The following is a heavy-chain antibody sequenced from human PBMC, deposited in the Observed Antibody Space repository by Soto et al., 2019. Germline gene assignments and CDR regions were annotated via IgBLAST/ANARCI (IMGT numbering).Heavy chain of an antibody. CDR1: GFTFSSYE. Sequence: EVQLVESGGGLVQPGGSLRLSCAASGFTFSSYEMNWVRQAPGKGPEWVAYIVSRGSTIYFADSVKGRFTISRDNAKNSLNLQMNSVRAEDTAVYYCARGLRSSGYAMDVWGQGTTVTVSS. V-gene: IGHV3-48*03. CDR2: IVSRGSTI. CDR3: ARGLRSSGYAMDV. D-gene: IGHD6-13*01. J-gene: IGHJ6*02.